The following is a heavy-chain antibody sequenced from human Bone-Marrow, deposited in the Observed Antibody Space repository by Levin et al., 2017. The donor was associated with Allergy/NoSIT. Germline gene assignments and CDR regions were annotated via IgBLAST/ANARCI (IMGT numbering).Heavy chain of an antibody. CDR1: GFTLSSHG. CDR2: ITYDGSEI. CDR3: VREQASGFYRTADF. V-gene: IGHV3-30-3*01. Sequence: PGGSLRLSCIGSGFTLSSHGMHWVRQVPGKGLDWVAVITYDGSEIHYGDSVKGRFSISRDISRNTVYLQMNSLRVEDTAIYYCVREQASGFYRTADFWGQGTLVTVSS. J-gene: IGHJ4*02. D-gene: IGHD5-12*01.